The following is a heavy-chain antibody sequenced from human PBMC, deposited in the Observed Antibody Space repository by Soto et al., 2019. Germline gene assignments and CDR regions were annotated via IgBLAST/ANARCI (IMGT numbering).Heavy chain of an antibody. D-gene: IGHD1-1*01. V-gene: IGHV3-48*03. J-gene: IGHJ4*02. CDR3: AREMPTNRTYFDL. CDR1: GFSFNKYE. Sequence: EVQLVESGGGLVQPGVSLRLSCAASGFSFNKYEMNWVRQAPGKGLEWVAHISNSETAIYYADFVKCRFTISSDNVKRSLDLQMDSLTVDYTAVYYCAREMPTNRTYFDLWGQVNLVTVSA. CDR2: ISNSETAI.